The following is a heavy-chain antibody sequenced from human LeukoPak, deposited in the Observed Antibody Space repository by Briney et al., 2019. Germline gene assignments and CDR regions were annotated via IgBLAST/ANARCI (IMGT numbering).Heavy chain of an antibody. CDR1: GFTFSSYE. J-gene: IGHJ4*02. D-gene: IGHD2-15*01. Sequence: PGGSLRLSCAASGFTFSSYEMNWVRQAPGKGLEWVAVISYDGSNKYYADSVKGRFTISRDNSKNTLYLQMNSLRAEDTAVYYCARTATEYFDYWGQGTLVTVSS. V-gene: IGHV3-30*04. CDR2: ISYDGSNK. CDR3: ARTATEYFDY.